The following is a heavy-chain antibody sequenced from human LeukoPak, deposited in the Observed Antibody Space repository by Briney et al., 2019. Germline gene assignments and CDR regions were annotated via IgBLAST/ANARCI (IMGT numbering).Heavy chain of an antibody. CDR3: ARSGNTGRNWYFDL. CDR2: ISSSGSTI. CDR1: GFTFSDYY. J-gene: IGHJ2*01. V-gene: IGHV3-11*04. D-gene: IGHD3-10*01. Sequence: GGSLRLSCAASGFTFSDYYMSWIRQAPGKGLEWVSYISSSGSTIYYADSVKGRFTISRDNAKSSLYLQMNSLRAEDTAVYYCARSGNTGRNWYFDLWGRGTLVTVSS.